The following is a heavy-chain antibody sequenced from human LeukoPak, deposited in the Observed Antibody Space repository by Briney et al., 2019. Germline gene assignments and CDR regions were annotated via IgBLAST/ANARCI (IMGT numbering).Heavy chain of an antibody. D-gene: IGHD3-10*01. Sequence: GGSLRLSCAASGFTFSSYSMNWVRQAPGKGLEWVSSISSSSSYIYYADSVKGRFTISRDNAKNSLYLQMNSLRAEDTAVYYCAREVAQSYGSGSYLGYWGQGTLVTVSS. V-gene: IGHV3-21*01. CDR2: ISSSSSYI. CDR1: GFTFSSYS. CDR3: AREVAQSYGSGSYLGY. J-gene: IGHJ4*02.